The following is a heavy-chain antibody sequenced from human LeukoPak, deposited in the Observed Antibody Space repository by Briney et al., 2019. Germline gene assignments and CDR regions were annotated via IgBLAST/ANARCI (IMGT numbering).Heavy chain of an antibody. D-gene: IGHD6-13*01. CDR3: ARSYSSSWESAAEYFQH. V-gene: IGHV1-2*02. CDR1: GYTFTGYY. Sequence: GASVKVSCKASGYTFTGYYMHWVRQAPGQGLEWMGWINPNSGGTNYAQKFQGRVTMTRDTSISTAYMELSRLRSDDTAVYYCARSYSSSWESAAEYFQHWGQGTLVTVSS. J-gene: IGHJ1*01. CDR2: INPNSGGT.